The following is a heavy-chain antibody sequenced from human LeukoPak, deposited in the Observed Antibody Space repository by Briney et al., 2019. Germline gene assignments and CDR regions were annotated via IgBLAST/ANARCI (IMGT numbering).Heavy chain of an antibody. V-gene: IGHV4-59*08. J-gene: IGHJ4*02. Sequence: ASGTLSLTCTVSGGSISPYYWSWIRQPPGRGLEWIGYVFHFGSTHYSPSLGSRAAISLDTSKKQFSLRLTDVTATDTAVYYCARQQAVSGTFYFGYWGQGSLVTVSS. CDR2: VFHFGST. CDR1: GGSISPYY. D-gene: IGHD6-19*01. CDR3: ARQQAVSGTFYFGY.